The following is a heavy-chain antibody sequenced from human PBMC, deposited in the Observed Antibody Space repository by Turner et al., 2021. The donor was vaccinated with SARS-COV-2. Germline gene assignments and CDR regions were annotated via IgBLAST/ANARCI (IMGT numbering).Heavy chain of an antibody. D-gene: IGHD4-17*01. J-gene: IGHJ4*02. Sequence: QVQLVQSGAEVRKPGASVKVSCKASGYTFTSYGPSWVRQAPGQGLEWLGWISAYNGYTNFAQKCQGRVTMTTDTSTRTASLELRSLTSDDTAVYYCARGPSYGDYEYWGQGTLITVSS. CDR3: ARGPSYGDYEY. V-gene: IGHV1-18*01. CDR1: GYTFTSYG. CDR2: ISAYNGYT.